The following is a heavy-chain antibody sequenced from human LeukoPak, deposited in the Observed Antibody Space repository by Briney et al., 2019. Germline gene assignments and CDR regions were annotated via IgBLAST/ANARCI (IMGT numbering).Heavy chain of an antibody. CDR1: GYTFTGYY. Sequence: ASVKVSCKASGYTFTGYYMHWVRQAPGQGLEWMGWINPNSGGTNYAQKFQGSVTMTRDRSISTAYLELSRLRPDDTAVYYCARDHCSSANCYEYLYYGMDVWGQGTTVTVSS. D-gene: IGHD2-2*01. V-gene: IGHV1-2*02. J-gene: IGHJ6*02. CDR2: INPNSGGT. CDR3: ARDHCSSANCYEYLYYGMDV.